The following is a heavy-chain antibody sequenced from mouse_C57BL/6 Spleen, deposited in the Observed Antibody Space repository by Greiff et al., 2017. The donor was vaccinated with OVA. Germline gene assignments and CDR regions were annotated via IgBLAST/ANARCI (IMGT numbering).Heavy chain of an antibody. J-gene: IGHJ2*01. CDR1: GFTFSASG. Sequence: EVKLMESGGGLVKPGGSLKLSCAASGFTFSASGMHWVRQAPEKGLEWVAYISSGSSTIYYADTVKGRFTISRDNAKNTLFLQMTSLRSEDTAMYYCARVYGNYVGSYFDYWGQGTTLTVSS. CDR2: ISSGSSTI. V-gene: IGHV5-17*01. CDR3: ARVYGNYVGSYFDY. D-gene: IGHD2-1*01.